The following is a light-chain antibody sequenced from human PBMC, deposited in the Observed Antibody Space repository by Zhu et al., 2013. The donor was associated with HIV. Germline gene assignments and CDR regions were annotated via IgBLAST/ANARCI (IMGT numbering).Light chain of an antibody. J-gene: IGKJ4*01. Sequence: AIQMTQSPPSLSASVGDRVTITCRASQGIRSDLGWYQQTPGKAPKLLIYGASSLESGVPSRFSGSGSGTDFTLTISSLQPEDFATYYCLQDNTYPRTFGGGTKVEIK. CDR2: GAS. V-gene: IGKV1-6*01. CDR1: QGIRSD. CDR3: LQDNTYPRT.